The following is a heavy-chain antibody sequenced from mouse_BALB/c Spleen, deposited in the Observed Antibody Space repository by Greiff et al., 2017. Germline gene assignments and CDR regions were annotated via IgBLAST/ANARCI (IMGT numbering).Heavy chain of an antibody. Sequence: QVQLLQSGAELVRPGTSVKLSCKASGFAFTNYLIEWVQQRPGQGLEWIGVINPGSGGTNYNEKFKGKATLTADKSSSTAYMQLSSLTSDDSAVYYCARRGYGYDGYAMDYWGQGTSVTVSS. V-gene: IGHV1-54*01. J-gene: IGHJ4*01. D-gene: IGHD2-2*01. CDR1: GFAFTNYL. CDR2: INPGSGGT. CDR3: ARRGYGYDGYAMDY.